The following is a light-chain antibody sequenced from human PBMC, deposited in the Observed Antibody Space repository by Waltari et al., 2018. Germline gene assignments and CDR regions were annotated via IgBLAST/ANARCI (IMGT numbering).Light chain of an antibody. V-gene: IGLV1-44*01. CDR1: SSKIGINT. Sequence: QSVLTQPPSASGTPGQRVTISCSGSSSKIGINTVAWYEQFPGMAPRLLIYSNNERPSGVPDRFSGSKSGSSASLTISGLHFEDEADYYCATWDDSLNGRVFGGGTKLTVL. J-gene: IGLJ3*02. CDR2: SNN. CDR3: ATWDDSLNGRV.